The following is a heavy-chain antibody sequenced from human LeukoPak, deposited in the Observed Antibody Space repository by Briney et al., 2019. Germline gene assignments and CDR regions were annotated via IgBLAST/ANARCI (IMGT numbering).Heavy chain of an antibody. CDR3: ARYRITMIVVVNAAFDI. CDR1: GGSISSSNW. Sequence: SETLSLTCAVSGGSISSSNWWSWVRQPPGKGLEWIREIYHSGSTSYNPSLKSRVTISVDTSKNQFSLKLSSVTAADTAVYYCARYRITMIVVVNAAFDIWGQGTMVTVSS. D-gene: IGHD3-22*01. J-gene: IGHJ3*02. CDR2: IYHSGST. V-gene: IGHV4-4*02.